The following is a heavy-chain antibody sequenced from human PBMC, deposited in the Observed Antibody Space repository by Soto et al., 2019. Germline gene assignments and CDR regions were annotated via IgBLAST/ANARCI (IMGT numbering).Heavy chain of an antibody. D-gene: IGHD5-12*01. V-gene: IGHV3-49*04. CDR3: ARGRKSGYDFRYMVV. CDR1: GFSLGDYP. Sequence: EVQLVESGGGLIQPGRSLRLSCTASGFSLGDYPMAWVRQAPGKGLEYIGYIRNKAYGGTTEDAASVKGRFTISRDESKSIVYLQIGSVRADDTAVYYCARGRKSGYDFRYMVVWGKGTTVTVSS. J-gene: IGHJ6*03. CDR2: IRNKAYGGTT.